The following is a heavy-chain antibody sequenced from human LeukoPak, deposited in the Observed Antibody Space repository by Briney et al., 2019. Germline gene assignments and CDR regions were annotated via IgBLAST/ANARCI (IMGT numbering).Heavy chain of an antibody. CDR1: GITLSNYG. J-gene: IGHJ4*02. V-gene: IGHV3-7*01. Sequence: GGSLRLSCAVSGITLSNYGMTRVRLAPGKGLEWVANIKQGGSQKYYVESVKGRFTISRDDAKSTLFLQMNNLRVEDSALYYCARGPNFGDWVGFLDSWGQGTLVTVSS. D-gene: IGHD4-17*01. CDR3: ARGPNFGDWVGFLDS. CDR2: IKQGGSQK.